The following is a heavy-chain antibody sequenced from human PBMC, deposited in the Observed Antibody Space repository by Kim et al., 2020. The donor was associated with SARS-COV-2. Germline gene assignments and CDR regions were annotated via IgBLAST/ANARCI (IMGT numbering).Heavy chain of an antibody. CDR3: TTDISPLLLWFGVLLFNFDY. V-gene: IGHV3-15*01. J-gene: IGHJ4*02. Sequence: RFTISRDDSKNTLYLQMNSLKTEDTAVYYCTTDISPLLLWFGVLLFNFDYWGQGTLVTVSS. D-gene: IGHD3-10*01.